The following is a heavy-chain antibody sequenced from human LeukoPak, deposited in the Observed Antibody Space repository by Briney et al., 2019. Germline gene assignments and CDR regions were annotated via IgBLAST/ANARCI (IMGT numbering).Heavy chain of an antibody. V-gene: IGHV3-74*01. CDR1: GYTFTNYW. J-gene: IGHJ5*02. D-gene: IGHD3-16*01. Sequence: GGSLRLSCASSGYTFTNYWMHWVRQAPGEGLVWVSRINTDGTNTIYADSVRGRFTVSRDNAKNTLYLQMDSLRAEDTAVYYCARDRGINWFDPWGQGTLVAVSS. CDR2: INTDGTNT. CDR3: ARDRGINWFDP.